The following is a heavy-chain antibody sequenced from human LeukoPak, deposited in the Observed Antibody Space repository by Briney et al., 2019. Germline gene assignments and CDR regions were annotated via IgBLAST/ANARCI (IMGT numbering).Heavy chain of an antibody. Sequence: SETLSLTCTVSGGSISSYYWSWIRQPPGKGLEWIGYISYSGSTNYNPSLKSRVTISVDTSKNQLSLKLNSVTAADTAVYYCARYIWGSYPTFEDYWGQGSLVTVSS. V-gene: IGHV4-59*01. CDR3: ARYIWGSYPTFEDY. CDR1: GGSISSYY. CDR2: ISYSGST. D-gene: IGHD3-16*02. J-gene: IGHJ4*02.